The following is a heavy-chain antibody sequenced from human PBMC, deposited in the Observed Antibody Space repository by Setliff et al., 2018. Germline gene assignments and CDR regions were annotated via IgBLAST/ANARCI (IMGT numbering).Heavy chain of an antibody. D-gene: IGHD3-16*01. CDR2: VYYSGTT. Sequence: PSETLSLTCTVSGGSVGNSYYYWNWIRQPPGKGLEWIGSVYYSGTTKYNPSLGSRVTISVDTSKHQFSLKLSSVTAADTAVYYCARTPFGGVRRTEYMDVWGKGTTVTVSS. V-gene: IGHV4-39*07. CDR3: ARTPFGGVRRTEYMDV. J-gene: IGHJ6*03. CDR1: GGSVGNSYYY.